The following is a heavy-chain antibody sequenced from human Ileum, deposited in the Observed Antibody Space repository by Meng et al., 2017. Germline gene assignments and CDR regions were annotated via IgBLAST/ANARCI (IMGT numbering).Heavy chain of an antibody. V-gene: IGHV4-4*02. CDR2: IFHTGNT. CDR1: GGSFSSGNW. Sequence: QMQLQESGPGLVKPSGNLSRTCGVSGGSFSSGNWWGWVRQTPGKGLEWIGEIFHTGNTNYNPSLQSRVSLSIDKSKNQFSLKVISVTAADTAVYYCVNYCSGGKCSPNEKTQHWGQGTLVTVSS. CDR3: VNYCSGGKCSPNEKTQH. J-gene: IGHJ1*01. D-gene: IGHD2-15*01.